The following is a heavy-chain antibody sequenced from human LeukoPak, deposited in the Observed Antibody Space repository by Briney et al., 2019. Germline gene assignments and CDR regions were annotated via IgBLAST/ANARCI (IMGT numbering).Heavy chain of an antibody. J-gene: IGHJ4*02. Sequence: ASVKVSCKASGYTFSRYDINWVRQAPGQGLEWMGWVNPDSGHTAYAQKFRGRVTITRSTSMNTAYLDLTSLRSDDTAVYYCARGQQWLAPFDYWGQGTLVTVSS. CDR2: VNPDSGHT. CDR3: ARGQQWLAPFDY. D-gene: IGHD6-19*01. CDR1: GYTFSRYD. V-gene: IGHV1-8*03.